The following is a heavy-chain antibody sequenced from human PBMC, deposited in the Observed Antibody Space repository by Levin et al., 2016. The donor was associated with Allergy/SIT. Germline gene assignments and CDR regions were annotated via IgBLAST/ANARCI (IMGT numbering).Heavy chain of an antibody. V-gene: IGHV2-5*08. J-gene: IGHJ3*02. D-gene: IGHD6-19*01. Sequence: TLSLTCTVSGGSISSYYWSWIRQPPGKALEWLALIYWDDDKRYSPSLKSRLTITKDTSKNQVVLTMTNMDPVDTATYYCAHRLRVEAVEDAFDIWGQGTMVTVSS. CDR1: GGSISSYYW. CDR2: IYWDDDK. CDR3: AHRLRVEAVEDAFDI.